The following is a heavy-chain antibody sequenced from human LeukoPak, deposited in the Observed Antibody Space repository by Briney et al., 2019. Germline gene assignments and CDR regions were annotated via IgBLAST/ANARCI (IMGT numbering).Heavy chain of an antibody. CDR1: GFTFSTYT. V-gene: IGHV3-21*01. CDR3: ARGGYDSSGSKSHDAFDI. D-gene: IGHD3-22*01. Sequence: PGGSLRLSCAASGFTFSTYTMNWVRQAPGRGLEWVSSISSSSSYIYNADSVKGRFTISRDNAKNSLYLQMNSLRAEDTAVYYCARGGYDSSGSKSHDAFDIWGQGTMVTVSS. J-gene: IGHJ3*02. CDR2: ISSSSSYI.